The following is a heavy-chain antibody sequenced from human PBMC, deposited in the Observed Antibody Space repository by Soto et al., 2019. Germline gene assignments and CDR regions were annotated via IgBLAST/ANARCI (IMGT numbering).Heavy chain of an antibody. Sequence: QVQLQQSGPGLVKPSETLSLTCTVSSGPIRSHNWGWIRQPPGGGLEWIGYIYHTGDTSCNPSLTSRVTISADTSTNHLSLTLRSVTAADTVVYYCVRQGIGDLHGLVDVWGQGTRVSVSS. J-gene: IGHJ6*02. D-gene: IGHD3-10*01. CDR2: IYHTGDT. CDR1: SGPIRSHN. CDR3: VRQGIGDLHGLVDV. V-gene: IGHV4-59*08.